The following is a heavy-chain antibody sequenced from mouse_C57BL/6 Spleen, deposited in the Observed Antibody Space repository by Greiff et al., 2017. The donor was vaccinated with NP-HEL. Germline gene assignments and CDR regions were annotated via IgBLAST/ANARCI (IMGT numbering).Heavy chain of an antibody. CDR3: ARGEELRFAY. CDR2: IDPSDSYT. J-gene: IGHJ3*01. V-gene: IGHV1-59*01. CDR1: GYTFTSYW. D-gene: IGHD1-1*01. Sequence: VQLQQPGAELVRPGTSVKLSCKASGYTFTSYWMHWVKQRPGQGLEWIGVIDPSDSYTNYNQKFKGKATLTVDTSSSTAYMQLSSLTSEDSAVYYCARGEELRFAYWGQGTLVTVSA.